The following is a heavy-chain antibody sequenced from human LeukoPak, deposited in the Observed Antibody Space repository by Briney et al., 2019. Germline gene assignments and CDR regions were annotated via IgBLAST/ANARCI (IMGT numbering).Heavy chain of an antibody. CDR2: IKRKTDGGTT. CDR3: STGIVGTTSY. V-gene: IGHV3-15*01. J-gene: IGHJ4*02. CDR1: GFTFINAR. D-gene: IGHD1-26*01. Sequence: GGTLRLSCAASGFTFINARMSWVRQAPGKGLEWVGRIKRKTDGGTTDYAAPVKGRFTISRDDSKNTMYLQMNSLKTEDTAVYYCSTGIVGTTSYWGQGNLVTVSS.